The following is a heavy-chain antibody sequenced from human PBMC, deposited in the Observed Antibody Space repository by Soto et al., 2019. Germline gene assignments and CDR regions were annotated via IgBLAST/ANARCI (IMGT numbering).Heavy chain of an antibody. Sequence: SETLSLTCTVSGGSISSGGYYWSWIRQHPGKGLEWIGYIYYSGSTYYNPSLKSRVTISVDTSKNQFSLKLSSVTAADTAVYYCARERSSLYVDTAVFDYWGQGTLVTVSS. V-gene: IGHV4-31*03. CDR1: GGSISSGGYY. CDR2: IYYSGST. J-gene: IGHJ4*02. CDR3: ARERSSLYVDTAVFDY. D-gene: IGHD5-18*01.